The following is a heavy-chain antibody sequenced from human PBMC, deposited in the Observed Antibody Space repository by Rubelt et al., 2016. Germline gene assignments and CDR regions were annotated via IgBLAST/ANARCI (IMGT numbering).Heavy chain of an antibody. Sequence: QLQPQESGPGLVQPLETLSLTCTISGDSISSNSFYWGWIRQPPGKGLDWIGSIDYSGSTYSNPSLRSRVTMSVDTSKNQFSLKLSSVTAADTAVYYCARHAFIVTTGSFWDYWGQGTLITVSS. V-gene: IGHV4-39*01. CDR2: IDYSGST. CDR3: ARHAFIVTTGSFWDY. D-gene: IGHD4-17*01. CDR1: GDSISSNSFY. J-gene: IGHJ4*02.